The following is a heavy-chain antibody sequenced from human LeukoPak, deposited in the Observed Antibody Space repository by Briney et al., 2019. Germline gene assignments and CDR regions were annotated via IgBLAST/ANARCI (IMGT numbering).Heavy chain of an antibody. J-gene: IGHJ3*01. CDR3: TRDNYYEGAFDV. CDR1: GGSVSSGSYY. D-gene: IGHD3-22*01. V-gene: IGHV4-61*01. Sequence: SETLSLTCTVSGGSVSSGSYYWSWIRQPPGKGQEWIGYVYYSGGTNYNPSLKSRVTISLDASKNQFSLKLSSVTAADTAVYYCTRDNYYEGAFDVWGQGTMVTVSS. CDR2: VYYSGGT.